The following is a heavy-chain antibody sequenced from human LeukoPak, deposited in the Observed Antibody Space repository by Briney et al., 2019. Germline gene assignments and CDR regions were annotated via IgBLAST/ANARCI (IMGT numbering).Heavy chain of an antibody. Sequence: SETLSLTCAVYGGSFSGYYWSWIRQPPGKGLEWIGEINHSGSTNYNPSLKSRVTISVDTSKNQFSPKLSSVTAADTAVYYCARGLWSGYYRYYYYYMDVWGKGTTVTVSS. D-gene: IGHD3-3*01. CDR3: ARGLWSGYYRYYYYYMDV. V-gene: IGHV4-34*01. J-gene: IGHJ6*03. CDR1: GGSFSGYY. CDR2: INHSGST.